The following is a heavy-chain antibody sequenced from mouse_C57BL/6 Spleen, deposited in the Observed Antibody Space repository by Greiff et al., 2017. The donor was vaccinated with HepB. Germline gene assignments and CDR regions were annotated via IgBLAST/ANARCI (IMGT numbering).Heavy chain of an antibody. CDR3: ATAQATWFAY. CDR2: IHPSDSDT. V-gene: IGHV1-74*01. D-gene: IGHD3-2*02. J-gene: IGHJ3*01. Sequence: VQLKEPGAELVKPGASVKVSCKASGYTFTSYWMHWVKQRPGQGLEWIGRIHPSDSDTNYNQKFKGKATLTVDKSSSTAYMQLSSLTSEDSAVYYCATAQATWFAYWGQGTLVTVSA. CDR1: GYTFTSYW.